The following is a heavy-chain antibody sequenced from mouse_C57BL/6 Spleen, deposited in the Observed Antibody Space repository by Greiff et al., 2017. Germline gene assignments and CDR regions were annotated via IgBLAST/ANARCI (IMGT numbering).Heavy chain of an antibody. D-gene: IGHD5-1-1*01. CDR2: IDPSDSYT. Sequence: QVQLQQPGAELVMPGASVKLSCKASGYTFTSYWMHWVKQRPGQGLEWIGEIDPSDSYTNYTQKFKGKSTLTVDKSSSTAYMQLSSLTSEDSAVYYCARSKYSWFAYWGQGTLATVSA. CDR1: GYTFTSYW. CDR3: ARSKYSWFAY. J-gene: IGHJ3*01. V-gene: IGHV1-69*01.